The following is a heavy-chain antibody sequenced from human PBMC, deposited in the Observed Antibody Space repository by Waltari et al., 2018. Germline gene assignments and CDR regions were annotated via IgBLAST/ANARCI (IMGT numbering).Heavy chain of an antibody. J-gene: IGHJ4*02. CDR3: ARDRGRGLYFDS. Sequence: QVQLQESGPGLVKPSGTLSLTCAVSGDSMSGRDWWSWGRQAPGKGLEWVGHVNRSGKTHYSPSRESRVTVSIDTSNKQFSLILTSATAADTAVYYCARDRGRGLYFDSWGQGTLVTVSP. D-gene: IGHD2-15*01. CDR1: GDSMSGRDW. V-gene: IGHV4-4*02. CDR2: VNRSGKT.